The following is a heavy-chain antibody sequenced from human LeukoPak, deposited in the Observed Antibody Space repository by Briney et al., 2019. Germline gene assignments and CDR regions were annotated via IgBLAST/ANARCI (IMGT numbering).Heavy chain of an antibody. V-gene: IGHV1-69*05. Sequence: VASVKVSCKASVPTFTSYAINWVRQAPGQGLEWMGGFIPIYGSPTYAQNFQGRVTYTTDEPTNTAYMELTNLKSDDTAVYFCAGFFYDTSGDAFDIWGQGTMVTVSS. CDR3: AGFFYDTSGDAFDI. CDR2: FIPIYGSP. D-gene: IGHD3-22*01. J-gene: IGHJ3*02. CDR1: VPTFTSYA.